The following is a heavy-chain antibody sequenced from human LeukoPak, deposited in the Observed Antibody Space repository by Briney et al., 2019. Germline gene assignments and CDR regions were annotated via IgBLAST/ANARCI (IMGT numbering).Heavy chain of an antibody. V-gene: IGHV4-31*03. D-gene: IGHD3-10*01. CDR3: AREPVRGQGFDI. J-gene: IGHJ3*02. CDR1: CGSISSGGYY. Sequence: SQTLSLTCTVSCGSISSGGYYWRWIRQHPGKGLEWIGYIYYSGSTYHNPSLKSRVSISVDTSKNQFSLKLSSVTAAGTAVYYCAREPVRGQGFDIWGQGTMVTVSS. CDR2: IYYSGST.